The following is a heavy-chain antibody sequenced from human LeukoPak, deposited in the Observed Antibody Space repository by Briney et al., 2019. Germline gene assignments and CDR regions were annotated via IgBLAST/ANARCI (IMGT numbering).Heavy chain of an antibody. V-gene: IGHV3-11*01. Sequence: GGSLRLSCAASGFTFSDYYMSWIRQAPGKGLEWVSYISSSGSTIYYADSVKGRFTISRDNAKNSLYLQMNSLRAEDTAVYYCARDIAVAKGRAFDIWGQGTMVTVSS. J-gene: IGHJ3*02. CDR1: GFTFSDYY. CDR2: ISSSGSTI. D-gene: IGHD6-19*01. CDR3: ARDIAVAKGRAFDI.